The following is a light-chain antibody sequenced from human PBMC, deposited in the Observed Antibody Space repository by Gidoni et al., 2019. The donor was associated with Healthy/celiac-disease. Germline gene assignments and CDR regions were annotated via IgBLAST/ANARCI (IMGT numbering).Light chain of an antibody. J-gene: IGKJ1*01. CDR2: GAS. V-gene: IGKV3-20*01. CDR3: QQYGSSPRT. Sequence: EIVLTHSPGTLSLSPGERATLSCRASQSVSSSYLAWDQQKPGQAPRPLIYGASSRATGIPDRFSGSGSGTDFTLTISRLEPEDFAVYYCQQYGSSPRTFGQGTKVEIK. CDR1: QSVSSSY.